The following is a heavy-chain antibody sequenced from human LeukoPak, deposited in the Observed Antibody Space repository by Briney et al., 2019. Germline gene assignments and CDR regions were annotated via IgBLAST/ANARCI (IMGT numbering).Heavy chain of an antibody. CDR2: IYYTGST. D-gene: IGHD3-10*01. Sequence: PSETLSLTCTVSGGSITGYYWSWIRQPPGKGLEYLGYIYYTGSTNYNPSLKSRVTISVDTSKNQFSLNLSSVTAADTAVYYCARYYYGSGSYYYFDSWGQGTLVTVSS. J-gene: IGHJ4*02. CDR3: ARYYYGSGSYYYFDS. CDR1: GGSITGYY. V-gene: IGHV4-59*08.